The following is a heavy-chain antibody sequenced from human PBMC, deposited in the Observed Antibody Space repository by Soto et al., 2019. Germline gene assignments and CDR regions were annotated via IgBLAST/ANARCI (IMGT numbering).Heavy chain of an antibody. Sequence: QITLKESGPTLVKPTQTLTLTCTFSGFSLSTSGVGVGWIRQPPGKALDWLALTYWDDDKRYSPSLKSRLTISKDTSKNQVVLTMTNMDPLDTATYYCAHRPSYCSGGSCYSGFDYWGQGTLVTVSS. CDR3: AHRPSYCSGGSCYSGFDY. CDR2: TYWDDDK. CDR1: GFSLSTSGVG. V-gene: IGHV2-5*02. D-gene: IGHD2-15*01. J-gene: IGHJ4*02.